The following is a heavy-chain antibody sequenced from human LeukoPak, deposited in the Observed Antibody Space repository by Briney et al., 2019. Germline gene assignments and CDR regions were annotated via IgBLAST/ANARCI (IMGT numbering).Heavy chain of an antibody. CDR1: GFTFSTYW. D-gene: IGHD6-19*01. CDR2: IKHDGSEK. J-gene: IGHJ4*02. CDR3: ARALDSLYGSGWPSAGY. Sequence: GGSLRLSCAASGFTFSTYWMHWVRQAPGKGLEWVANIKHDGSEKYHVDSVKGRFTISRDNAKNSLYLQMNSLRAEDTAVYYCARALDSLYGSGWPSAGYWGQGTLVTVSS. V-gene: IGHV3-7*01.